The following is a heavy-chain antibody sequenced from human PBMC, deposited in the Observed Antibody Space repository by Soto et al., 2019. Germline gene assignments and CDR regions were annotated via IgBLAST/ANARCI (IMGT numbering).Heavy chain of an antibody. CDR1: GFIFSNYA. CDR3: AKSQSSLSDRDV. V-gene: IGHV3-23*01. Sequence: EVQVLESGGGLVQPGGSLRLSCVGSGFIFSNYAMAWVRQAPGKGLEWVSGFGGSGGTYYADSVKGRYTISRDNSKNTLYLQMNSLRVEDSAVYYCAKSQSSLSDRDVWGKGTAVTVSS. CDR2: FGGSGGT. J-gene: IGHJ6*03.